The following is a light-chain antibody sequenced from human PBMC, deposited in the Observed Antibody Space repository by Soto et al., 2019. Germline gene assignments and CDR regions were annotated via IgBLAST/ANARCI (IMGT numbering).Light chain of an antibody. V-gene: IGKV1-9*01. CDR2: AAS. CDR3: QQVHSYPLT. J-gene: IGKJ4*01. Sequence: IQLTQSPSSLSASVGDRVTITCRASQGISSSLAWYQQTPGKAPKFLIYAASTLQSGVPARFSGSGSGTDFTLTISSLQPEDFATYYCQQVHSYPLTFGGGTKVDNK. CDR1: QGISSS.